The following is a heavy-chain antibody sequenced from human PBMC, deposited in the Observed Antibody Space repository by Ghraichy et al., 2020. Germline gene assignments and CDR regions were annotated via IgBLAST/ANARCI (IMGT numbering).Heavy chain of an antibody. CDR3: ARDSYDFWSGYSRHYYYMDV. Sequence: SETLSLTCTVSGGSISSYYWSWIRQPAGKGLEWIGRIYTSGSTNYNPSLKSRVTMSVDTSKNQFSLKLSSVTAADTAVYYCARDSYDFWSGYSRHYYYMDVWGKGTTVTVSS. CDR1: GGSISSYY. V-gene: IGHV4-4*07. CDR2: IYTSGST. J-gene: IGHJ6*03. D-gene: IGHD3-3*01.